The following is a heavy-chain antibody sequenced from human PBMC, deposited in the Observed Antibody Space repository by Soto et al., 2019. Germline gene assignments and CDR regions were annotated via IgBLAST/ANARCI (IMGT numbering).Heavy chain of an antibody. J-gene: IGHJ6*01. CDR1: GLTFSSYA. D-gene: IGHD2-21*01. CDR2: ISGSGGST. Sequence: GGSLRLSCAASGLTFSSYAMSWVRQAPGKGLEWVSAISGSGGSTYYADSVKGRFTISRDNSKNTLYLQMNSLRAEDTAVYYCAIPSRGRRPLAGANVDVWGQVTT. V-gene: IGHV3-23*01. CDR3: AIPSRGRRPLAGANVDV.